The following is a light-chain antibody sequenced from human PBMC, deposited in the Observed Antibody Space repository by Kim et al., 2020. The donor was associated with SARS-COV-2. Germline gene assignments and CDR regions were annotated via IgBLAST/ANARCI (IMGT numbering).Light chain of an antibody. CDR3: QQYYSTPYT. Sequence: RAIINCKSSQSVLYSSNNQNYLAWYQQKPGQPPKLLIYWASTRGYGVPDRFSGSGSGTDFTLTISSLQAEDVAVYYCQQYYSTPYTFGQGTKLEI. CDR1: QSVLYSSNNQNY. V-gene: IGKV4-1*01. J-gene: IGKJ2*01. CDR2: WAS.